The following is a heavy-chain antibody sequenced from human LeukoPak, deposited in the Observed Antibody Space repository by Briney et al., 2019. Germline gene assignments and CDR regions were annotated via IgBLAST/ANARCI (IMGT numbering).Heavy chain of an antibody. Sequence: GGSLRLSCAASGFTFSSYSMNWVRQAPGKGLEWVSSISSGSSYIYYADSVKGRLTVSRDNAKHSLYLQMNSLRAEDTAVYYCVRDAKQYYDILTGYYNDAFDIWGQGTMVTVSS. CDR3: VRDAKQYYDILTGYYNDAFDI. V-gene: IGHV3-21*01. J-gene: IGHJ3*02. D-gene: IGHD3-9*01. CDR1: GFTFSSYS. CDR2: ISSGSSYI.